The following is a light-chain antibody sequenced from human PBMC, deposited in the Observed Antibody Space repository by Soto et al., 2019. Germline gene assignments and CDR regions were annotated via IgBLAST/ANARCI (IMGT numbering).Light chain of an antibody. J-gene: IGLJ1*01. Sequence: QSVLTQPASVSGSPGQSITISCTGTSSDIGNYNLVSGYQQNPAKAPKVLIYEVTKRPSGVSNRFSGSKSGHTASLTISGLQAEDEADYFCCSYAGTSSYVFGTGTKLTVL. V-gene: IGLV2-23*02. CDR2: EVT. CDR3: CSYAGTSSYV. CDR1: SSDIGNYNL.